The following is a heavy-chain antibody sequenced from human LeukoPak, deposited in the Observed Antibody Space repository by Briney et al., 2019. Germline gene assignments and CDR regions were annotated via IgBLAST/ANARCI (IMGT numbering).Heavy chain of an antibody. J-gene: IGHJ6*03. V-gene: IGHV1-18*01. CDR2: ISAYNGHT. CDR3: ARGGIAAAGKGYYYYYMDV. Sequence: ASVKVSCKASGYTFTSYGIGWVRQAPGQGLEWMGWISAYNGHTNYAQELQGRVTMTTDTSTSTAYMELRSLRSDDTALYYCARGGIAAAGKGYYYYYMDVWGKGTTVTISS. CDR1: GYTFTSYG. D-gene: IGHD6-13*01.